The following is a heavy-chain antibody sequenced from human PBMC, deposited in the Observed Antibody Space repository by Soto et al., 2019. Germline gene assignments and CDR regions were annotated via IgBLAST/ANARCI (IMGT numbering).Heavy chain of an antibody. J-gene: IGHJ5*02. CDR3: ARRHTSYYDFWSAHNWFDP. V-gene: IGHV4-39*01. CDR1: GGSISSSSYY. CDR2: IYYSGST. D-gene: IGHD3-3*01. Sequence: LPETLSLTCTVSGGSISSSSYYWGWIRQPPGKGLEWIGSIYYSGSTYYNPSLKSRVTISVDTSKNQFSLKLSSVTAADTAVYYCARRHTSYYDFWSAHNWFDPWGQGTLVTVSS.